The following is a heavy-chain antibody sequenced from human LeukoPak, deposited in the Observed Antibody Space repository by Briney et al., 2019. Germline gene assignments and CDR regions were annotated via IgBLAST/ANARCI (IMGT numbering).Heavy chain of an antibody. CDR1: GGSISSGDYY. Sequence: PSQTLSLTCTVSGGSISSGDYYWSWIRQPPGKGLEWIGYIYCSGSTYYNPSLKSRVTISVDTSKNQFSLKLSSVTAADTAVYYCAREGQGSTHFDYWGQGTLVTVSS. V-gene: IGHV4-30-4*08. CDR2: IYCSGST. J-gene: IGHJ4*02. CDR3: AREGQGSTHFDY. D-gene: IGHD2-2*01.